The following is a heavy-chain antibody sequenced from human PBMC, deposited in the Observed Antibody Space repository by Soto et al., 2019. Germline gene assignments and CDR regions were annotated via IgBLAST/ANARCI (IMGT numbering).Heavy chain of an antibody. J-gene: IGHJ4*02. D-gene: IGHD1-26*01. Sequence: QVQLVQSGAEVKRPGSSVKVSCEASGGTFSSLGFTWVRQAPGQGLEWMGGIIPISGRTTFAPKFLGRVTITADESTRTTYMELTALTSDDTAIYYCATRGTHGRLLEFADYWGQGTLVTVSS. V-gene: IGHV1-69*01. CDR1: GGTFSSLG. CDR3: ATRGTHGRLLEFADY. CDR2: IIPISGRT.